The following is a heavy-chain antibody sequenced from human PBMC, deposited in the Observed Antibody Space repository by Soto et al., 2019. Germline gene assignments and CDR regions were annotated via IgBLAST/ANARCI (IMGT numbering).Heavy chain of an antibody. J-gene: IGHJ4*02. Sequence: QVQLQESGPGLVKPAQTLSLICTVSGGSISSGAYYWSWIRQHPGTGLEWIGYIYYSGSTYYNPSLSMRVTISVDTSKNQFSLKLTSVTAADTAVYYGARDIGGYGKFDYWGQGTLVTVS. V-gene: IGHV4-31*03. CDR1: GGSISSGAYY. D-gene: IGHD1-26*01. CDR2: IYYSGST. CDR3: ARDIGGYGKFDY.